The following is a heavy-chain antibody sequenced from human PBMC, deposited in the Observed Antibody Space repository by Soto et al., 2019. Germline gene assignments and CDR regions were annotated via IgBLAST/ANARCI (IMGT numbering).Heavy chain of an antibody. V-gene: IGHV3-21*01. J-gene: IGHJ3*02. CDR3: ARDTYFYDSGGYYYASDASDI. D-gene: IGHD3-22*01. Sequence: GKGLEWVSSISSSSTYIYYADSVKGRFTISRDNAKNSLYLQMNSLRAEDTAVYYCARDTYFYDSGGYYYASDASDILGQRTMVTVSS. CDR2: ISSSSTYI.